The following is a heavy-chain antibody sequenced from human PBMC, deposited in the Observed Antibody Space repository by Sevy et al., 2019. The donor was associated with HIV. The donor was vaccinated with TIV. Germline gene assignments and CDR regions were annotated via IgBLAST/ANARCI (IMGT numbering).Heavy chain of an antibody. CDR1: GGTFSSYA. D-gene: IGHD2-2*01. CDR2: IIPIFGTA. J-gene: IGHJ6*03. Sequence: ASVKVSCKASGGTFSSYAISWVRQAPGQGLEWMGGIIPIFGTANYSQKFQGRVTITADKSTSTAYMELSSLRSEDTAVYYCARDREDIVVVPADLHYYYYMDVWGKGTTVTDSS. CDR3: ARDREDIVVVPADLHYYYYMDV. V-gene: IGHV1-69*06.